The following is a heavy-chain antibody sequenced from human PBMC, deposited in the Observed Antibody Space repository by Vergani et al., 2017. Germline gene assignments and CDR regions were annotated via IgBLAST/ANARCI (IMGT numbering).Heavy chain of an antibody. J-gene: IGHJ5*02. CDR2: IYYSGST. V-gene: IGHV4-30-4*01. Sequence: QVHLQESGPGLVKPSQTLSLTCTVSGGSISRGDYYWSSLRQPPGKGLEWIGYIYYSGSTYYNPSLQSRVTISVDTSKNQFSLKLRSVTAADTAVYYCARDGDPPTNGFDPWGQGTLVTVSS. CDR3: ARDGDPPTNGFDP. D-gene: IGHD2-21*02. CDR1: GGSISRGDYY.